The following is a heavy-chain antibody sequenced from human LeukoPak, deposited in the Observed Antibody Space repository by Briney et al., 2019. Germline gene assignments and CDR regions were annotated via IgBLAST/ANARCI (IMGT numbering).Heavy chain of an antibody. D-gene: IGHD3-10*01. CDR3: ARNYGSGSYYSLYYFDY. J-gene: IGHJ4*02. V-gene: IGHV3-53*04. Sequence: GGSLRLSCAASGFTVSSNYMSWVRQAPGKGLEWVSVIYSGGSTYYADSVKGRFTISRHNSKNTLYLQTNSLRAEDTAVYYCARNYGSGSYYSLYYFDYWGQGTLVTVSS. CDR2: IYSGGST. CDR1: GFTVSSNY.